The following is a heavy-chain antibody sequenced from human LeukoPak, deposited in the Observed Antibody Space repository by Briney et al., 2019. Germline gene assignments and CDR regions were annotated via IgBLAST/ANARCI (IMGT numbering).Heavy chain of an antibody. CDR2: IYTSGST. CDR1: GGSINSGSYY. CDR3: ARWEVRLNAFEM. J-gene: IGHJ3*02. V-gene: IGHV4-61*02. D-gene: IGHD3-10*01. Sequence: SETLSLTCTVSGGSINSGSYYWNWIQQPAGKGLEWIGRIYTSGSTNYNPSLKSRVTISVDTSKNQFSLSLSSVTAADTAVYYCARWEVRLNAFEMWGQGTMVTVSS.